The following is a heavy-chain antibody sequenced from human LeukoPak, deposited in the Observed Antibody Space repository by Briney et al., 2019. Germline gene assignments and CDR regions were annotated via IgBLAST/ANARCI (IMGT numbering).Heavy chain of an antibody. Sequence: GGSLRLSCAASGFIFSSYSMNWVRQAPGKGLEWVSSISGSSSYIYYADSVRGRFTISRDNAKNSVYLQMNSLRAEDTAVYYCARDRIDAFDIWGQGTMVTVSS. CDR1: GFIFSSYS. J-gene: IGHJ3*02. CDR3: ARDRIDAFDI. V-gene: IGHV3-21*01. CDR2: ISGSSSYI.